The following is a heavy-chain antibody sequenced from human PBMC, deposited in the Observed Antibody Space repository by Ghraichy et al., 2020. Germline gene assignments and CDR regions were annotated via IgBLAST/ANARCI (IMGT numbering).Heavy chain of an antibody. J-gene: IGHJ4*02. V-gene: IGHV3-30-3*01. CDR2: ISYDGSNK. CDR1: GFTFSSYA. CDR3: ARAREAAAGNVYYFDY. Sequence: LNISCAASGFTFSSYAMHWVRQAPGKGLEWVAVISYDGSNKYYADSVKGRFTISRDNSKNTLYLQMNSLRAEDTAVYYCARAREAAAGNVYYFDYWGQGTLVTVSS. D-gene: IGHD6-13*01.